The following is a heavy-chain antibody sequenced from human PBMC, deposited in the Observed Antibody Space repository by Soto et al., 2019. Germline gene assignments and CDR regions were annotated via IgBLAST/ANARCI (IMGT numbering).Heavy chain of an antibody. Sequence: ASVKVSCKASGYTFNSYYMHWVRQAPGQGLEWMGWINPNSGGTNYAQKFQGRVTMTRDTSISTAYMELSRLRSDDTAVYYCARDRVPAASSYGMDVWGQGTTVTVSS. J-gene: IGHJ6*02. CDR3: ARDRVPAASSYGMDV. CDR1: GYTFNSYY. V-gene: IGHV1-2*02. CDR2: INPNSGGT. D-gene: IGHD2-2*01.